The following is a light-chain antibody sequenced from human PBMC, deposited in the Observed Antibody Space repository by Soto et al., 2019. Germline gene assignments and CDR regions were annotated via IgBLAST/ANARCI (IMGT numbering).Light chain of an antibody. CDR1: QTISSW. CDR2: KAS. CDR3: QHYNSYSEA. J-gene: IGKJ1*01. Sequence: DLQMTQSPSTQSESLGHRDTITCRASQTISSWLAWYQQKPGKAPKLLIYKASTLKSGVPSRFSGSGSGTEFTLTISSLQPDDFATYYCQHYNSYSEAFGQGTKVDI. V-gene: IGKV1-5*03.